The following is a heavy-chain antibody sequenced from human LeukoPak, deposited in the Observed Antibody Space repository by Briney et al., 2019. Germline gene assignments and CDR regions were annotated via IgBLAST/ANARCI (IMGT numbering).Heavy chain of an antibody. CDR3: ARDLETDGDYYYGMDV. J-gene: IGHJ6*02. D-gene: IGHD3-16*01. CDR1: GFTFSSYS. CDR2: ISSSSTI. V-gene: IGHV3-48*01. Sequence: GGSLRLSCAASGFTFSSYSMNWVRQAPGKGLEWVSYISSSSTIYYADSVKGRFTISRDNAKSSLYLQMNSLRAEDTAVYYCARDLETDGDYYYGMDVWGQGTTVTVSS.